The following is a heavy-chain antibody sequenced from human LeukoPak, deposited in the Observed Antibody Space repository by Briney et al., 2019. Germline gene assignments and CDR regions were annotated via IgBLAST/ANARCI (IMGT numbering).Heavy chain of an antibody. CDR3: ARGPSGGPAESDV. D-gene: IGHD3-16*01. CDR2: INHSGST. CDR1: GGSFSGYY. J-gene: IGHJ6*04. Sequence: SETLSLTCAVYGGSFSGYYWSWIRQPPGKGPEWIGEINHSGSTLYSPSLKSRVTISVDTSKNQFSLKLSSVTAADTAVYYCARGPSGGPAESDVWGKGTTVTVSS. V-gene: IGHV4-34*01.